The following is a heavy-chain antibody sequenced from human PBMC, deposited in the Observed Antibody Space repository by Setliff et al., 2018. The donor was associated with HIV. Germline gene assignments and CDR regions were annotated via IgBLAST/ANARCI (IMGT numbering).Heavy chain of an antibody. V-gene: IGHV4-59*08. CDR2: IYYSGST. CDR3: ARRKSGSYFDAFDI. CDR1: GGSISSHY. D-gene: IGHD1-26*01. J-gene: IGHJ3*02. Sequence: SETLSLTCTVSGGSISSHYWSWIRQPPGKGLEWIGYIYYSGSTNYNPSLKSRVTISIDTSKNQFSLKLSSVTAANTAVYYCARRKSGSYFDAFDIWGQGTMVTV.